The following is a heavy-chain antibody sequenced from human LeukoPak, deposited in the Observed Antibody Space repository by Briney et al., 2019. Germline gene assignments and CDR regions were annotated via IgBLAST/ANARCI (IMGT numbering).Heavy chain of an antibody. CDR1: GGTFSSYA. D-gene: IGHD6-13*01. V-gene: IGHV1-69*01. CDR3: ARYLSSWYDY. Sequence: ASVKVSCKASGGTFSSYAISWVRQAPGQGLEWMGGIIPIFGTANYAQKFQGRVTITADESTSTAYMELSCLRSEDTAVYYCARYLSSWYDYWGQGTLVTVSS. CDR2: IIPIFGTA. J-gene: IGHJ4*02.